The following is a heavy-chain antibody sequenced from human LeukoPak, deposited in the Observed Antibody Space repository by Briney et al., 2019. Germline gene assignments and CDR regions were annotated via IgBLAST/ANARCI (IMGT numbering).Heavy chain of an antibody. CDR1: GGSFSGYY. CDR3: ARHSSSWYYFDY. CDR2: INHSGSA. D-gene: IGHD6-13*01. V-gene: IGHV4-34*01. Sequence: PSETLSLTCTVSGGSFSGYYCTWIRQPPGKGLEWIGEINHSGSANYNPSLKSRVTISVDTSKNQFSLKLSSVTAADTAVYYCARHSSSWYYFDYWGQGTLVTVSS. J-gene: IGHJ4*02.